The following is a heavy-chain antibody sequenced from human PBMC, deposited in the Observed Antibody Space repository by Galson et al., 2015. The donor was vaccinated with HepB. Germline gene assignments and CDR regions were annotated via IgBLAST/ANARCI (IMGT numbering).Heavy chain of an antibody. V-gene: IGHV3-48*01. CDR1: GFTFSSYS. Sequence: SLRLSCAASGFTFSSYSMNWVRQAPGKGLEWVSYISSSSSTIYYADSVKGRFTISRDNAKNSLYLQMNSLRAEDTAVYYCARDPHAIEYNWNDVRHDAFDIWGQGTMVTVSS. J-gene: IGHJ3*02. D-gene: IGHD1-1*01. CDR2: ISSSSSTI. CDR3: ARDPHAIEYNWNDVRHDAFDI.